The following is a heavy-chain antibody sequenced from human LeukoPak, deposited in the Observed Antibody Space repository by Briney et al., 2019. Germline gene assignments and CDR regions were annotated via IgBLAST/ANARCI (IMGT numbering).Heavy chain of an antibody. CDR3: ARLQIVVVPAANNWFDP. V-gene: IGHV1-2*06. J-gene: IGHJ5*02. Sequence: ASVKVSCKASGYTFTGYYMHWVRQAPGQGLEWMGRINPNSGGTNYAQKFQGRVTMTRDTSISTAYMELSRLRSDDTAVYYCARLQIVVVPAANNWFDPWGQGTLVTVSS. CDR2: INPNSGGT. CDR1: GYTFTGYY. D-gene: IGHD2-2*01.